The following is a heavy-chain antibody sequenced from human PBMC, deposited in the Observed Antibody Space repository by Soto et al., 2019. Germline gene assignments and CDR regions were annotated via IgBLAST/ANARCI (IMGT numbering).Heavy chain of an antibody. J-gene: IGHJ4*02. CDR2: ISAYNGNT. D-gene: IGHD3-3*01. CDR1: GDAFHING. V-gene: IGHV1-18*01. CDR3: ARDTSIRLLEWYFGFDY. Sequence: ASVAVSSSESGDAFHINGISCVRQATGQGLEWMGWISAYNGNTNYAQKLQGRVTMTTDTSTSTAYMELRSLRSDDTAVYYCARDTSIRLLEWYFGFDYWGQGNGVTVSA.